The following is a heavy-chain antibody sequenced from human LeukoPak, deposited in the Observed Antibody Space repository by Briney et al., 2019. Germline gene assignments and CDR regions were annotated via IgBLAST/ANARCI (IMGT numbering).Heavy chain of an antibody. V-gene: IGHV3-9*01. J-gene: IGHJ4*02. CDR2: ICWNSGSI. Sequence: GRSLRLSSAASGFTFDDYAMHWVRQAPGTGLEWVSGICWNSGSIGYADSVKGRFTISRDNAKNSLYLQMNSLRAEDTALYYCAKDIERSAYYDFWSGYYSGGGLDYWAQGTLVTVSS. D-gene: IGHD3-3*01. CDR1: GFTFDDYA. CDR3: AKDIERSAYYDFWSGYYSGGGLDY.